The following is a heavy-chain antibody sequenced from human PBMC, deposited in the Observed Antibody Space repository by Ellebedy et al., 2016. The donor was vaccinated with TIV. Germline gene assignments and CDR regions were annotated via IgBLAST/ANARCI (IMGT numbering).Heavy chain of an antibody. J-gene: IGHJ3*02. CDR3: ARDYPGWSAFDI. CDR2: ISISSSNI. V-gene: IGHV3-48*02. D-gene: IGHD3-9*01. Sequence: GESLKISCEASGSTLSRYAMNWVRQAPGKGLEWVSYISISSSNIHYAESVKGRFTISRDNAKNSLYLQMNSLRDEDTAVYYCARDYPGWSAFDIWGQGTMVTVSS. CDR1: GSTLSRYA.